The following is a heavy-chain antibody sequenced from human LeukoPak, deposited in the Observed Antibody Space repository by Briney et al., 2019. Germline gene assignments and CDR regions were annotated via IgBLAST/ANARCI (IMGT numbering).Heavy chain of an antibody. Sequence: SETQSLTRTVSGGSNSSYYWSWIRQPPGKGLEWIGCFYHRGSTNYNPSLQSRVTKSADTSKNQFSLRLNSVTVAGTAVYYCASTQQWLAFDYWGQGILVTVSS. CDR3: ASTQQWLAFDY. CDR2: FYHRGST. J-gene: IGHJ4*02. V-gene: IGHV4-59*01. D-gene: IGHD6-19*01. CDR1: GGSNSSYY.